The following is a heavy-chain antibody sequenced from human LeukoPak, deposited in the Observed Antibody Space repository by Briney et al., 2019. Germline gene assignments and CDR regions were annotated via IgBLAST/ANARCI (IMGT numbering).Heavy chain of an antibody. Sequence: GGSLRLSCTASGFTFGDYAMSWVRQAPGKGLEWVGFIRSKAYGGTTEYAASVKGRFTISRDDSKTIDYLQMNSLKTEDTAVYSCTRDGTDYVWGSYRPLGDYWGRGTLVTVSS. J-gene: IGHJ4*02. V-gene: IGHV3-49*04. CDR3: TRDGTDYVWGSYRPLGDY. CDR2: IRSKAYGGTT. CDR1: GFTFGDYA. D-gene: IGHD3-16*02.